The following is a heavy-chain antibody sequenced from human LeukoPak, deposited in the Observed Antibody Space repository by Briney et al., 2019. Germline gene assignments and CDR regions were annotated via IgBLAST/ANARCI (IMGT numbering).Heavy chain of an antibody. Sequence: PGGSLRLSCAASGFIFSSYWMHWVRQAPGKGLGWVSRINSDGSSTSYAASVKGRFTISRDNAKNTLYLQMNSLRAEDTAVYYCVRERGQWLVDYWGQGTLVTVSS. CDR1: GFIFSSYW. CDR2: INSDGSST. J-gene: IGHJ4*02. CDR3: VRERGQWLVDY. D-gene: IGHD6-19*01. V-gene: IGHV3-74*01.